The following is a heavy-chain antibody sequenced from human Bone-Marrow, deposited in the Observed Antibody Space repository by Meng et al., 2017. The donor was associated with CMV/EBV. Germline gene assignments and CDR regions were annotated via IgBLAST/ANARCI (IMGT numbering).Heavy chain of an antibody. Sequence: SETLSLTCTVSGGSISSYYWSWIRQPPGKGLEWIGYIYYSGSTNYNPSLKSRVTISVDTSKNQFSLKLSSVTAADTAVYYCARGNNIVVVPAAPPGAFDIWGQGTMVTVSS. D-gene: IGHD2-2*01. CDR2: IYYSGST. CDR3: ARGNNIVVVPAAPPGAFDI. CDR1: GGSISSYY. J-gene: IGHJ3*02. V-gene: IGHV4-59*01.